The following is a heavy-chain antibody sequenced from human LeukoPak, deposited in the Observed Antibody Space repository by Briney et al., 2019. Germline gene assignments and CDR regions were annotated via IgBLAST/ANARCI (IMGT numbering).Heavy chain of an antibody. Sequence: SETLSLTCTVSGGSISSYYWSWIRQPPGKGLEWIGYIYYSGSTNYNPSLKSRVTISVDTSKNQFSLKLSSVTAADTAVYYCARQGWKAVAGIDYWGQGTLVTVSS. CDR3: ARQGWKAVAGIDY. J-gene: IGHJ4*02. CDR1: GGSISSYY. V-gene: IGHV4-59*08. CDR2: IYYSGST. D-gene: IGHD6-19*01.